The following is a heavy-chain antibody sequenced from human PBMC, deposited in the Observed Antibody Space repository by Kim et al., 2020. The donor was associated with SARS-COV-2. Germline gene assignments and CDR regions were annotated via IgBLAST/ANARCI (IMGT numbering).Heavy chain of an antibody. Sequence: NYAQKFQERVTITRDMSTSTAYRELSSLRSEDTAVYYCAAVPYKQQLVYYWGQGTLVTVSS. CDR3: AAVPYKQQLVYY. D-gene: IGHD6-13*01. J-gene: IGHJ4*02. V-gene: IGHV1-58*01.